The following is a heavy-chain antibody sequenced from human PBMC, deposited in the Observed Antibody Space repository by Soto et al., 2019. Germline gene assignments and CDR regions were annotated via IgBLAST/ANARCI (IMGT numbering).Heavy chain of an antibody. J-gene: IGHJ6*02. V-gene: IGHV3-33*06. CDR2: IRYDGTNK. D-gene: IGHD2-15*01. CDR3: AKGYCSGGSCYYYYYGMDV. Sequence: GSLRLSCATSGFTFSNYGMHWVRQAPGKGLEWVAVIRYDGTNKYYADSVKGRFTISRDNSKNTLYLQMNSLRAEDTAVYYCAKGYCSGGSCYYYYYGMDVWGQGTTVTVSS. CDR1: GFTFSNYG.